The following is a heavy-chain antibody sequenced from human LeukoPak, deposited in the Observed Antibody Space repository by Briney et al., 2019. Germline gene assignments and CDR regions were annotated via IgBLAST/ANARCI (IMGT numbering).Heavy chain of an antibody. V-gene: IGHV5-51*01. CDR3: VKQSSGWFWFDT. Sequence: EESLKISCKGSGYNFNTYWIGWVRQLPGKGLEWMGIILPGDSDIRYYASFEGRVTISVDKSTNTAYLQWDSLVTSDSAMYYCVKQSSGWFWFDTWGQGTLVTVSS. CDR2: ILPGDSDI. J-gene: IGHJ5*02. CDR1: GYNFNTYW. D-gene: IGHD6-19*01.